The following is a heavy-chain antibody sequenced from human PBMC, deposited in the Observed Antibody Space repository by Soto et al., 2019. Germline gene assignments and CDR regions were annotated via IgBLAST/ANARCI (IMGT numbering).Heavy chain of an antibody. J-gene: IGHJ5*02. CDR1: GYTFTDYY. Sequence: QVQLVQSGAEVKKPGASVKVSCKASGYTFTDYYIHWVRQAPGQGLEWMGWINPNSGDTNYVQNFQGRVTMTRGTSINTAYMELSRLRSEDTAVYYCAKEYNSPSAWVDPWGQGTLVTVSS. CDR2: INPNSGDT. CDR3: AKEYNSPSAWVDP. D-gene: IGHD6-6*01. V-gene: IGHV1-2*02.